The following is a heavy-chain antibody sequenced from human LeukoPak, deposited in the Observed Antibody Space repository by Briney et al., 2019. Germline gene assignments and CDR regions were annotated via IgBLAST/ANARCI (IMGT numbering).Heavy chain of an antibody. CDR3: ARASSVVTLGY. J-gene: IGHJ4*02. CDR2: INHSGST. CDR1: GGSFSGYY. D-gene: IGHD4-23*01. V-gene: IGHV4-34*01. Sequence: SETLSLTCAVYGGSFSGYYWSWIRQPPGKGLEWIGEINHSGSTNYNPSLKSRVTISVDTSKNQFSLKLSSVTAADTAVYYCARASSVVTLGYWGQGTLVTVSS.